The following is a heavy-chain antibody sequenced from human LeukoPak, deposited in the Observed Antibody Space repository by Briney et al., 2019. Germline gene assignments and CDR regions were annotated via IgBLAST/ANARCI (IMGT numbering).Heavy chain of an antibody. CDR1: GGSISSYY. V-gene: IGHV4-59*01. CDR3: AVAHSGSYHYFDY. D-gene: IGHD1-26*01. Sequence: EPSETLSLTCTASGGSISSYYWSWIRQPPGKGLEWIGYIYYSGSTNYNPSLKSRVTISVDTSKNQFSLKPSSVTAADTAVYYCAVAHSGSYHYFDYWGQGTLVTVSS. J-gene: IGHJ4*02. CDR2: IYYSGST.